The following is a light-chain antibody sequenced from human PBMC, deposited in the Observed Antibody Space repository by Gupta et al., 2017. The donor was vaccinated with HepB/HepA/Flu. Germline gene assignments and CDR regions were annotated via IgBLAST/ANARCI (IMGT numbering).Light chain of an antibody. Sequence: DIQMTQSPSSLSASVGDRVTITCRASQSISNYLNWYQQKPGKAPNLLIYAASTLQSGVPSRFSGSGSGTIFILTISSLQPEDFATYHCQQTYSSSWTFGQGTRVEI. J-gene: IGKJ1*01. CDR3: QQTYSSSWT. CDR1: QSISNY. V-gene: IGKV1-39*01. CDR2: AAS.